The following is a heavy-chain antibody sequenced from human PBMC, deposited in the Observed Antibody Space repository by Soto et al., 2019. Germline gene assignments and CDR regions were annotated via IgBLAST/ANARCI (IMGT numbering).Heavy chain of an antibody. Sequence: QVQLVQSGAEVKKPGSSVKVSCKASGGTFSSYAISWVRQAPGQGLEWMGGIIPIFGTANYAQKFQGRVTITADESTSTAYMELSSLRSEDTAVYYCARDQRDYVWGSYVGHFVYWGQGTLVTVSS. D-gene: IGHD3-16*01. V-gene: IGHV1-69*12. CDR3: ARDQRDYVWGSYVGHFVY. CDR2: IIPIFGTA. CDR1: GGTFSSYA. J-gene: IGHJ4*02.